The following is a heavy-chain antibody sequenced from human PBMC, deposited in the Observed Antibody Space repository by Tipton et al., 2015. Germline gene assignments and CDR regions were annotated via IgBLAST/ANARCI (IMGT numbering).Heavy chain of an antibody. D-gene: IGHD3-9*01. CDR2: VNHDGGP. J-gene: IGHJ6*02. Sequence: TLSLTCTVSGGSISSGGYYWSWIRRPPGKGLEWIGEVNHDGGPRYNPSLKSRITISVDTSRYQFSLKLNSVTAADTAVYYCAGGHLLTVYPLTVFVMGVWGQGTTVTVSS. CDR1: GGSISSGGYY. CDR3: AGGHLLTVYPLTVFVMGV. V-gene: IGHV4-34*01.